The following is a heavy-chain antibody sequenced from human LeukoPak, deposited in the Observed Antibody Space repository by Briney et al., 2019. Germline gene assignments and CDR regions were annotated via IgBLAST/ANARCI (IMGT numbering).Heavy chain of an antibody. CDR2: IYSGGST. J-gene: IGHJ4*02. CDR3: ARELTIVGATNYFDY. CDR1: GFTVSSNY. Sequence: TGGSLRLSCAASGFTVSSNYMSWVRQAPGKGLEWVSVIYSGGSTYYADSVKGRFTISRDNSKNTLYLQMNSLRAEDTAVYYCARELTIVGATNYFDYWGQGTLVTVSS. D-gene: IGHD1-26*01. V-gene: IGHV3-53*01.